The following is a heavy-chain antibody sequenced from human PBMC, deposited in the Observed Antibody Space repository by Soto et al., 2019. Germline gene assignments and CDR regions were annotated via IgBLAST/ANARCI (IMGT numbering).Heavy chain of an antibody. CDR1: GFTFSSYN. CDR3: ARPRGYSYVLPDY. CDR2: ISSSSGTI. J-gene: IGHJ4*02. V-gene: IGHV3-48*02. D-gene: IGHD5-18*01. Sequence: GGSLRHSCSASGFTFSSYNMNWVRQAPGKGLEWVSYISSSSGTIYYADSVKGRFTISRDNAKNSLYLQMNSLRDEDTAVYYCARPRGYSYVLPDYWGQGTLVTVSS.